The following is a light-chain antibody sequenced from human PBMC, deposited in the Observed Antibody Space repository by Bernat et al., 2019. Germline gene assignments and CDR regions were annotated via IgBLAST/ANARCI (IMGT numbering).Light chain of an antibody. J-gene: IGKJ1*01. Sequence: EIVLTQSPDTLSLSRGERATLSCRANQSVSNSYLGWYQQKPGRAPRLLIFSTSRRATGIPDRFSGSGSGTDFTLTITQLEPEDSAAYYCQQHGESPTFGQGTKVEIK. CDR1: QSVSNSY. V-gene: IGKV3-20*01. CDR3: QQHGESPT. CDR2: STS.